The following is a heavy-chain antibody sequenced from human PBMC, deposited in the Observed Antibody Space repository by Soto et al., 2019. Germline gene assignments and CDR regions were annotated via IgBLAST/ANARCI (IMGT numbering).Heavy chain of an antibody. CDR3: ARVGYGYNFGAVY. CDR2: IIPKLGSA. V-gene: IGHV1-69*01. J-gene: IGHJ4*02. CDR1: GGGNLRDYS. Sequence: QVQLVQSGAEVKEPGSSVKVSCKASGGGNLRDYSTTWVRRAPGQGLEWMGGIIPKLGSANYAQNFQGRVTVTEDESTNTVSMELRSLRSDDTAVYYCARVGYGYNFGAVYWGQGTPVTVSS. D-gene: IGHD5-12*01.